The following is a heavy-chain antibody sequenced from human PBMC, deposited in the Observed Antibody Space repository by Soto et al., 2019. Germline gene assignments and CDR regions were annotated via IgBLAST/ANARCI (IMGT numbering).Heavy chain of an antibody. CDR2: IIPIFGTA. CDR1: GGTFSSYA. CDR3: ARESLKDYYDSSGTFDY. V-gene: IGHV1-69*12. D-gene: IGHD3-22*01. Sequence: QVQLVQSGAEVKKPGSSVKVSCKASGGTFSSYAISWVRQAPGQGLEWMGGIIPIFGTANYAQKFQGRVTITADDSTSTAYMELSSLRSEDTAVYYCARESLKDYYDSSGTFDYWGQGTLVTVSS. J-gene: IGHJ4*02.